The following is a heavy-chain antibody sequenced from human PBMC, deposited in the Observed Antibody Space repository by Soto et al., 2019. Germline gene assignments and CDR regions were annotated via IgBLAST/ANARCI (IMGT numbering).Heavy chain of an antibody. J-gene: IGHJ4*02. V-gene: IGHV4-4*07. CDR3: ATIVGANDY. CDR2: IYSSGSA. Sequence: LSLTCTVSRASIYTYSWTWIRQPAGKGLQWIGHIYSSGSANYSPSLKSRVPMSVDSSKNQISLKLSSVTAADTAVYYCATIVGANDYWGQGTLVTVSS. CDR1: RASIYTYS. D-gene: IGHD1-26*01.